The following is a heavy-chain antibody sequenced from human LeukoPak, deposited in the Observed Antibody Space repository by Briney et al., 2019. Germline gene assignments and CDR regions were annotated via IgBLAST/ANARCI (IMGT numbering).Heavy chain of an antibody. V-gene: IGHV3-30*02. CDR1: GFTFSSYG. D-gene: IGHD3-3*01. J-gene: IGHJ3*02. CDR2: IRYDGSNK. CDR3: AKGDSYYDFWSGIRGAFDI. Sequence: GGSLRLSSAASGFTFSSYGMHWVRQAPGKGLEWVAFIRYDGSNKYYADSVKGRFTISRDNSKNTLYLQMNSLRAEDTAVYYCAKGDSYYDFWSGIRGAFDIWGQGTMVTVSS.